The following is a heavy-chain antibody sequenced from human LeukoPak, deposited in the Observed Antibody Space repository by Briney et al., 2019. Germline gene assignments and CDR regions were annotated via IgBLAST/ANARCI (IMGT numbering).Heavy chain of an antibody. Sequence: SVKVSCKASGGTFSSYAISWMRQAPGQGLEWMGRIIPILGIANYAQKFQGRVTITADKSTSTAYMELSSLRSEDTAVYYCARSSEPYDFWSGYLGYGMDVWGQGTTVTVSS. CDR3: ARSSEPYDFWSGYLGYGMDV. CDR1: GGTFSSYA. D-gene: IGHD3-3*01. CDR2: IIPILGIA. J-gene: IGHJ6*02. V-gene: IGHV1-69*04.